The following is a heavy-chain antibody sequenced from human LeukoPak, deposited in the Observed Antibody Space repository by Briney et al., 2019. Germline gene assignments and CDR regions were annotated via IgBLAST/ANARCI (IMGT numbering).Heavy chain of an antibody. Sequence: PGGSLRLSYAASGFTFSSYSVNWVRQAPGKGLEWVSSISSSSSYIYYADSVKGRFTISRDNAKNSLYLQMNSLRAEDTAVYYCARESGMYSSGWYVDYWGQGTLVTVSS. J-gene: IGHJ4*02. D-gene: IGHD6-19*01. CDR3: ARESGMYSSGWYVDY. CDR2: ISSSSSYI. V-gene: IGHV3-21*01. CDR1: GFTFSSYS.